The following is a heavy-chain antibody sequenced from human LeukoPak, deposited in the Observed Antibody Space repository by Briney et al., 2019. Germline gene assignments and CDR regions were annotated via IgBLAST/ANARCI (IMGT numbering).Heavy chain of an antibody. CDR1: GFPFSDYE. J-gene: IGHJ4*02. V-gene: IGHV3-48*03. CDR3: ARESMDTGGDCSIDY. CDR2: ISGGGSTY. Sequence: PGGSLRLPCAASGFPFSDYELNWVRQAPGKGLEWLSWISGGGSTYYNADSVGGRFTISRDNARNSLYLQMDSLRSEDTAIYYCARESMDTGGDCSIDYWGQGTLVTVSS. D-gene: IGHD2-21*02.